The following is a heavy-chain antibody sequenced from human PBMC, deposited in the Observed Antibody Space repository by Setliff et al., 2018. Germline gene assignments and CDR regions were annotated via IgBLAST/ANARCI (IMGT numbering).Heavy chain of an antibody. D-gene: IGHD2-8*02. Sequence: TSETLSLTCAVYGGSFSGYYWSWIRQPPGKGLEWIGEINHSGSTNYNPSLKSRVTISVATSKNQFSLKLSSVTAADTALYYCTVYNTGSSKDHYWGQGTPVTVSS. V-gene: IGHV4-34*01. CDR3: TVYNTGSSKDHY. CDR1: GGSFSGYY. J-gene: IGHJ4*02. CDR2: INHSGST.